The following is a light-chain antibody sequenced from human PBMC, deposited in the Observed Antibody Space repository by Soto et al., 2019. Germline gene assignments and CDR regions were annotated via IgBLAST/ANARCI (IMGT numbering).Light chain of an antibody. CDR1: QSVSSN. CDR2: GAS. J-gene: IGKJ1*01. CDR3: QQYNNWPRT. V-gene: IGKV3-15*01. Sequence: EIVMTQSPGTLSVSPGERATLSCRASQSVSSNLAWYQQKPDQAPRLLIYGASTRATGIPARFSGSRSGTEFTLTISSLQSEEFAVYYCQQYNNWPRTFGQGTKVESK.